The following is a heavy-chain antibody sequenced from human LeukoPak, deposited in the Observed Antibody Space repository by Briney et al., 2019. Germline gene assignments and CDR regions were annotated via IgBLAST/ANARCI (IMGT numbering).Heavy chain of an antibody. D-gene: IGHD3-22*01. CDR1: GFTVSSNY. CDR2: IYSGDNT. CDR3: ARGYSNLHDDSSGYYIDY. Sequence: GGSLRLSCAASGFTVSSNYMSWVRQAPGRGLEWVSVIYSGDNTYYADSVKGRFTISRDNSKNTLYLQMNSLRAENTAVYYCARGYSNLHDDSSGYYIDYWGQGTLVTVSS. V-gene: IGHV3-53*01. J-gene: IGHJ4*02.